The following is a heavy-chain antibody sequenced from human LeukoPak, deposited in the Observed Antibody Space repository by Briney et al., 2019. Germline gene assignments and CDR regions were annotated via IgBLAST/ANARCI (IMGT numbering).Heavy chain of an antibody. Sequence: ASVKVSCKVSGYTLTELSMHWVRQAPGKGLEWMGGFDPEDGETIYAQKFQGGVTMTEDTSTDTAYMELSSLRSEDTAVYYCATAGPYYYGSGSYPSPLLDVWGQGTTVTVSS. CDR2: FDPEDGET. CDR1: GYTLTELS. CDR3: ATAGPYYYGSGSYPSPLLDV. D-gene: IGHD3-10*01. V-gene: IGHV1-24*01. J-gene: IGHJ6*02.